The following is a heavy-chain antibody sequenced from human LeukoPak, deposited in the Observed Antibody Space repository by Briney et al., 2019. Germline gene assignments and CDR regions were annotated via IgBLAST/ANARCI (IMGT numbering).Heavy chain of an antibody. Sequence: GGSLRLSCAASGFTFSTYAMSWVRQAPGKGLEWVSGLSGSGGTTYYADSVKGRFTISRDNSKNTLYLQMNSLRAEDTALYHCAKDAEYNTSWPDYWGQGTLVSVSS. J-gene: IGHJ4*02. CDR2: LSGSGGTT. CDR1: GFTFSTYA. D-gene: IGHD6-13*01. V-gene: IGHV3-23*01. CDR3: AKDAEYNTSWPDY.